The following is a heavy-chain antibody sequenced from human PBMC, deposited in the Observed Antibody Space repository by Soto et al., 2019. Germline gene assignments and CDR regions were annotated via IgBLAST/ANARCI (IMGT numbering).Heavy chain of an antibody. J-gene: IGHJ6*02. Sequence: ASVKVSCKASGGTFSSYAISWVRQAPGQGLEWMGGIIPIFGTANYAQKFQGRVTITADESTSTAYTELSSLRSEDTAVYYCARDSTGVIAAAGRDYYYCMDVWGQGTTVTVSS. V-gene: IGHV1-69*13. CDR2: IIPIFGTA. CDR1: GGTFSSYA. CDR3: ARDSTGVIAAAGRDYYYCMDV. D-gene: IGHD6-13*01.